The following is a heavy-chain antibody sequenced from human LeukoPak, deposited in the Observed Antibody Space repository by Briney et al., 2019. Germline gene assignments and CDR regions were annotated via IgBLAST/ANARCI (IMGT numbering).Heavy chain of an antibody. CDR1: GYSISSGYY. D-gene: IGHD6-6*01. CDR3: ARQGRVKQLIGRATYRYNWFDP. V-gene: IGHV4-38-2*02. Sequence: PSETLSLTCTVSGYSISSGYYWGWIRQPPGKGLEWIGEINHSGSTNYNPSLKSRVTISVDTSKNQFSLKLSSVTAADTAVYYCARQGRVKQLIGRATYRYNWFDPWSQGTLVTVSS. CDR2: INHSGST. J-gene: IGHJ5*02.